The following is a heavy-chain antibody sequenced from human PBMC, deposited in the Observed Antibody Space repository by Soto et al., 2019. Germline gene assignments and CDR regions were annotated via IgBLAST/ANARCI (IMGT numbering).Heavy chain of an antibody. J-gene: IGHJ6*02. CDR1: GFTFSSFT. V-gene: IGHV3-21*01. D-gene: IGHD4-17*01. CDR2: ISRSSSYI. Sequence: EVQLVESGGGLVKPGGSLRLSCAASGFTFSSFTMNWVRQAPGKGLEWVASISRSSSYIYYVDSVKGRFTISRDNAKNSLYLQMNSLRAEDTAVYYCARPQYVDYGGYYVYGMDVWGQGTTVTVSS. CDR3: ARPQYVDYGGYYVYGMDV.